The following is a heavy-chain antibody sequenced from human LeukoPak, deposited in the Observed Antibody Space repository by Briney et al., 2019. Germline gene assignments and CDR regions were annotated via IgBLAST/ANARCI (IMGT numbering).Heavy chain of an antibody. CDR1: GFTFSSYW. CDR3: ARDPVPTNSTVDY. D-gene: IGHD2/OR15-2a*01. CDR2: IYSGGST. J-gene: IGHJ4*02. V-gene: IGHV3-53*01. Sequence: GGSLRLSCAASGFTFSSYWMSWVRQAPGKGLEWVSVIYSGGSTYYAESVKGRFTISRDNSKNTLYLQMNSLRAEDTAVYYCARDPVPTNSTVDYWGQGTLVTVSS.